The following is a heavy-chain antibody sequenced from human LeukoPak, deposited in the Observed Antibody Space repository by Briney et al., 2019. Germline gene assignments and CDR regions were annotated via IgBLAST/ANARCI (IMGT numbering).Heavy chain of an antibody. CDR3: ARVLTGYGSGYDAFDI. CDR2: ISSSSSYI. CDR1: GFTFSSYS. J-gene: IGHJ3*02. Sequence: GGSLRLSCAASGFTFSSYSMNWVRQAPGKGLEWVSSISSSSSYIYYADSVKGRFTISRDNAKNSLYLQMNSLRAEDTAVYYCARVLTGYGSGYDAFDIWGQGTMVTVSS. V-gene: IGHV3-21*01. D-gene: IGHD3-10*01.